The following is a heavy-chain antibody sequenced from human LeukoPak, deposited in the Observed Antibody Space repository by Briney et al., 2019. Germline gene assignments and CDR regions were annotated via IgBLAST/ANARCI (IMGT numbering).Heavy chain of an antibody. CDR1: GYTLTELS. CDR3: ARAPGIAAAGTEGVYYYYYYMDV. Sequence: ASVKVSCKVSGYTLTELSMHWVRQAPGKGLEWMGGFDPEDGETIYAQKFQGRVTMTEDTSTDTAYMELSSLRSEDTAVYYCARAPGIAAAGTEGVYYYYYYMDVWGKGTTVTVSS. V-gene: IGHV1-24*01. D-gene: IGHD6-13*01. CDR2: FDPEDGET. J-gene: IGHJ6*03.